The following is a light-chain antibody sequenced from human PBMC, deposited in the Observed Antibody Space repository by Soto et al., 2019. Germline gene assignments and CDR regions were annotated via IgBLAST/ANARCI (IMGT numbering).Light chain of an antibody. CDR1: SSDAGSYNF. J-gene: IGLJ3*02. Sequence: QAVLTQRASVSGSPGQSITISCTGTSSDAGSYNFVSWYQQHPGKAPKVMIYEDSKRPSGVSNRFSGSKSGNTASLTISGLQAEDEADYYCCSYASSSTYWVFGGGTKLTVL. CDR3: CSYASSSTYWV. V-gene: IGLV2-23*01. CDR2: EDS.